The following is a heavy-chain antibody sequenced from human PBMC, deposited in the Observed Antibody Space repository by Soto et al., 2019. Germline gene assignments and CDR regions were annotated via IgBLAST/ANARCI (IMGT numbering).Heavy chain of an antibody. Sequence: SETLSLTCTVSGGSISSYYWSWIRQPPGKGLEWIGYIYYSGSTNYNPSLKSRVTISVDTSKNQFSLKLSSVTAADTAVYYCARHDQLRYFEWLLGSWGQGTLVTVSS. V-gene: IGHV4-59*08. J-gene: IGHJ4*02. CDR2: IYYSGST. CDR3: ARHDQLRYFEWLLGS. D-gene: IGHD3-9*01. CDR1: GGSISSYY.